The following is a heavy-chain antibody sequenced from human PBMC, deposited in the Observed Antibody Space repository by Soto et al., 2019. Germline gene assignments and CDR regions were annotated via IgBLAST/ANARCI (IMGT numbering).Heavy chain of an antibody. V-gene: IGHV4-34*01. Sequence: SETLSLTCAVYGGSFSGYYWSWIRQPPGKGLEWIGEINHSGSTNYNPSLKSRVTISVDTSKNQFSLKLSSVTAADTAVYYCARAPVFAVAATTYYYYGMDVWGQGTTVTVS. CDR2: INHSGST. CDR3: ARAPVFAVAATTYYYYGMDV. D-gene: IGHD2-15*01. CDR1: GGSFSGYY. J-gene: IGHJ6*02.